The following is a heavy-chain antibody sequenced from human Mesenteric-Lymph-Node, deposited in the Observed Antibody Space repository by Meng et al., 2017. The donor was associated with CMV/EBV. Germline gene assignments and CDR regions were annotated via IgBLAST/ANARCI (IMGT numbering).Heavy chain of an antibody. D-gene: IGHD2-8*01. V-gene: IGHV3-13*03. CDR2: IGTAGDT. CDR1: GFTFSSYD. Sequence: GESLKISCAACGFTFSSYDMHWVRQATGKGLEWVSAIGTAGDTYYPGSVKGQFTISRENAKNSLYLQMNSLRAGDTAVYYCARRGNNGRALDVWGQGTTVTVSS. CDR3: ARRGNNGRALDV. J-gene: IGHJ6*02.